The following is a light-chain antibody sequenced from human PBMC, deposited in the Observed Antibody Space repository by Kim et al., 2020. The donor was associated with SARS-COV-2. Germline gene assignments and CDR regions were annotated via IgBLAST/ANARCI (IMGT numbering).Light chain of an antibody. V-gene: IGKV3-20*01. CDR2: DAS. CDR3: QQYGRSTGT. Sequence: LSPGERATLSCRASQSVSSNSLAWYQHKPGQAPRLLIYDASTRATGIPDRFSGSGSGTDFTLTISRLEPEDFAVYYCQQYGRSTGTFGQGTKVDIK. J-gene: IGKJ1*01. CDR1: QSVSSNS.